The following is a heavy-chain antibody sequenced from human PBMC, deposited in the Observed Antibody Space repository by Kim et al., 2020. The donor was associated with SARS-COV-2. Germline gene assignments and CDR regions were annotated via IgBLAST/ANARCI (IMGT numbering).Heavy chain of an antibody. CDR3: AGGYCXXXSCXXGYYXGMEX. Sequence: SVKVSCKASGGTFSSYAISWVRQAPGQGLEWMGGIIPIFGTANYAQKFQGRVTITADESTSTAYMELSSLRSEDTAVYYCAGGYCXXXSCXXGYYXGMEXWGQGTXXTXSS. J-gene: IGHJ6*02. V-gene: IGHV1-69*13. CDR1: GGTFSSYA. CDR2: IIPIFGTA. D-gene: IGHD2-15*01.